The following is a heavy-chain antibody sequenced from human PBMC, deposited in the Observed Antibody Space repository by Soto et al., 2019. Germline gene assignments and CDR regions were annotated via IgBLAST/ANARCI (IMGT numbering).Heavy chain of an antibody. CDR2: ISDDSSYI. CDR1: GFMFSAYT. CDR3: ATPYYFNH. J-gene: IGHJ1*01. V-gene: IGHV3-21*06. D-gene: IGHD3-16*01. Sequence: GGSLRLSCAASGFMFSAYTMNWVRRAPGKGLEWLSSISDDSSYIDYADSLRGRFTVSRDNARNSLYLQIDSLGVEDTAVYYCATPYYFNHWGPGTLVTVSS.